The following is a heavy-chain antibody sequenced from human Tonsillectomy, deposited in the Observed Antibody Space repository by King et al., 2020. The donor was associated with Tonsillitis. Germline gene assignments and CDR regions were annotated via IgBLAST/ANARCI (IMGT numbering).Heavy chain of an antibody. CDR1: EFTFNGYG. J-gene: IGHJ4*02. CDR3: AKEGGIVVSTGHDY. CDR2: IRYDGAYK. D-gene: IGHD1-26*01. V-gene: IGHV3-30*02. Sequence: QLVESGGGVVQPGGSLRLSCVASEFTFNGYGMHWVRQAPGKGLEWVAFIRYDGAYKYYADSVKGRFTISRDNSKNTLYLQMNSLRIEDTAVYYCAKEGGIVVSTGHDYWGQGTLVTVSS.